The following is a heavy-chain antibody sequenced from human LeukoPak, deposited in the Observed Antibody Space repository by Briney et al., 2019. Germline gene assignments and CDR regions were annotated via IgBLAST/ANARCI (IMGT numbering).Heavy chain of an antibody. CDR1: GFTFSSYE. V-gene: IGHV3-48*03. J-gene: IGHJ4*02. CDR3: ARDSGMGFDY. D-gene: IGHD1-14*01. CDR2: ISTSGSAI. Sequence: PGGSLRLSCAASGFTFSSYEMNWVRLAPGKGLEWVSYISTSGSAIYYADSVKGRFTISRDNAKNSLYLQMNSLRADDTAVYYCARDSGMGFDYWGQGTLVTVSS.